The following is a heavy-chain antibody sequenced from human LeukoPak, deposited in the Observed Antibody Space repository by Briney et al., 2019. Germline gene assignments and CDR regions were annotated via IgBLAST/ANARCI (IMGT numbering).Heavy chain of an antibody. J-gene: IGHJ6*03. CDR3: ARGQGGGSSNYIDYYYMDV. V-gene: IGHV1-69*05. Sequence: GASVKASFTASGGTFSSYAISWVRQAPGQGLEWMGGIIPIFGTANYAQKFQGRVTITTDESTSTAYMELRSLRSDDTAVYYCARGQGGGSSNYIDYYYMDVWGKGTTVTVSS. D-gene: IGHD2-15*01. CDR2: IIPIFGTA. CDR1: GGTFSSYA.